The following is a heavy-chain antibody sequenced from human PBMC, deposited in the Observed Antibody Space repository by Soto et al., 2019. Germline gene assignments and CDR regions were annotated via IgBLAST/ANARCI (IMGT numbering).Heavy chain of an antibody. CDR3: ARGGYSYGYGLDY. D-gene: IGHD3-10*01. CDR2: INPNSGDT. V-gene: IGHV1-2*04. CDR1: GYTFTAYY. J-gene: IGHJ4*02. Sequence: QVQLVQSGAEVKKLGASVKVSCKASGYTFTAYYMHWVRQAPGQGLEWVGWINPNSGDTNYAQRFQGWVTMTGGTSVSTAYMDLTSLRSDDTAVYYCARGGYSYGYGLDYWGQGTLVTVSS.